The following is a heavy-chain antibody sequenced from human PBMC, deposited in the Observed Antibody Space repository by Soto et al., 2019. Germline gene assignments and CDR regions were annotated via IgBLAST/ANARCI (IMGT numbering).Heavy chain of an antibody. D-gene: IGHD3-3*02. CDR2: IGGGGVTK. Sequence: EEQLLESGGGLVQPGGSLIVSCAASGFIFRNHAMTWVRQAPGKGLEWVSTIGGGGVTKYYADSVKGRFTISRDNSKSTVFLQMNSLRAEDTALYYCAKDGHIWNFYYHMDVWAKGPRSPSP. J-gene: IGHJ6*03. CDR3: AKDGHIWNFYYHMDV. V-gene: IGHV3-23*01. CDR1: GFIFRNHA.